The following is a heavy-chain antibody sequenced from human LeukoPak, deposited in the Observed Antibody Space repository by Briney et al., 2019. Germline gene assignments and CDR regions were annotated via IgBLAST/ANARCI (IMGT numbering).Heavy chain of an antibody. D-gene: IGHD2-15*01. Sequence: PWGSLRLSCAASGFTFGSYAMSWVRQAPGRGLEWVSVISGNDGTTYYGDSVKGRSTISRDNSKNTLYLQMNSLRVEDTAVYYCAKVLCGAIGGNCYSYFFYYMDVWGKGTTVTVSS. CDR2: ISGNDGTT. CDR1: GFTFGSYA. CDR3: AKVLCGAIGGNCYSYFFYYMDV. V-gene: IGHV3-23*01. J-gene: IGHJ6*03.